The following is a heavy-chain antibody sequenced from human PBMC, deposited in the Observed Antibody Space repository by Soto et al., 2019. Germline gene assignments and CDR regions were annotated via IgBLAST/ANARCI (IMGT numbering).Heavy chain of an antibody. Sequence: GGSLRLSCTASGFTFGDYTMHWVRQAPGKGLEWVAVISYDGSNKYYADSVKGRFTISRDNSKNTLYLQMNSLRAEDTAVYYCARDHLYDSADYWGQGTLVTVSS. J-gene: IGHJ4*02. V-gene: IGHV3-30*03. CDR3: ARDHLYDSADY. CDR1: GFTFGDYT. CDR2: ISYDGSNK. D-gene: IGHD3-22*01.